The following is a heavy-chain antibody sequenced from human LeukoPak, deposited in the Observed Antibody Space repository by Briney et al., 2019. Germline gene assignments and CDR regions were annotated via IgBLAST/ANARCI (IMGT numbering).Heavy chain of an antibody. CDR2: IYYSGST. CDR1: GFTVSSNY. Sequence: GSLRLSCAASGFTVSSNYMSWVRQAPGKGLEWIGYIYYSGSTNYNPSLKSRVTISVDTSKNQFSLKLSSVTAADTAVYYCARGGMGLDYWGQGTLVTVSS. D-gene: IGHD1-14*01. V-gene: IGHV4-59*02. CDR3: ARGGMGLDY. J-gene: IGHJ4*02.